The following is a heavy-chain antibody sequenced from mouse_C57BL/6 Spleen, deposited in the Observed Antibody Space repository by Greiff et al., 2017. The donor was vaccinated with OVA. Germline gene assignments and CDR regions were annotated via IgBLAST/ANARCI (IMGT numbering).Heavy chain of an antibody. CDR1: GYTFTSYW. CDR3: AREDDASWFAY. Sequence: QVHVKQSGAELAKPGASVKLSCKASGYTFTSYWMHWVKQRPGQGLEWIGYINPSSGYTKYNQKFKDKATLTADKSSSTAYMQLSSLTYEDSAVYYCAREDDASWFAYWGQGTLVTVSA. D-gene: IGHD2-12*01. CDR2: INPSSGYT. V-gene: IGHV1-7*01. J-gene: IGHJ3*01.